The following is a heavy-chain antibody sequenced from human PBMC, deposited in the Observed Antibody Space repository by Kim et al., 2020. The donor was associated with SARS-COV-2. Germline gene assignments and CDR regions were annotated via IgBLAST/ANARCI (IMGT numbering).Heavy chain of an antibody. Sequence: GGSLRLSCAASGFTFSSFAMHWVRQAPGKGLEWVAVISYDGSDKHYADSVKGRFTISRDNSKNTLVLQMNTLRAEDTAVYYCARDFLYGSGTYFFDFWGQGTLVTVSS. D-gene: IGHD3-10*01. CDR3: ARDFLYGSGTYFFDF. J-gene: IGHJ4*02. V-gene: IGHV3-30-3*01. CDR1: GFTFSSFA. CDR2: ISYDGSDK.